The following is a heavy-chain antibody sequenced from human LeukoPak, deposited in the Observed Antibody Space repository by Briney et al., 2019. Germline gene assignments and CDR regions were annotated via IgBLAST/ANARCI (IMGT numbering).Heavy chain of an antibody. CDR2: INHSGST. CDR1: GVSFSGYY. D-gene: IGHD1-1*01. Sequence: QPSETLSLTCAVYGVSFSGYYWSWIRQPPGKGLEWIGEINHSGSTYYNPSLKSRVTISVDRSKNQFSLKLSSVTAADTAVYYCARRTMSDAFDIWGQGTMVTVSS. V-gene: IGHV4-34*01. CDR3: ARRTMSDAFDI. J-gene: IGHJ3*02.